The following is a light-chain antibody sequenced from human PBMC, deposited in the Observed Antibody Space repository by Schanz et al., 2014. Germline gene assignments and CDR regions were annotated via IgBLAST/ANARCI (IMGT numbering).Light chain of an antibody. CDR2: AAS. V-gene: IGKV1-27*01. CDR3: QKYNGAPPWT. Sequence: DIEMTQSPSTLSASIGDRVTITCRASQSISSWLAWYQQKPGKVPRLLIYAASTLHLGVPSRFRGSGSGTDFTLTINSLQPEDVATYYCQKYNGAPPWTFGQGTKVEIK. CDR1: QSISSW. J-gene: IGKJ1*01.